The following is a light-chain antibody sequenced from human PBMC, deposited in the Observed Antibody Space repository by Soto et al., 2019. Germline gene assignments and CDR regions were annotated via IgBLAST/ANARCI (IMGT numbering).Light chain of an antibody. CDR3: QQRNSWPWT. V-gene: IGKV3-11*01. Sequence: EIVLTQSPCTLSLSPGEGATLSCRASQSISSNFLAWYQQKPGQAPRLLIYDASTRATGIPARFSGSGSGTDFTLTISSLEPEDFAVYYCQQRNSWPWTFGQGTRLEIK. CDR1: QSISSNF. J-gene: IGKJ5*01. CDR2: DAS.